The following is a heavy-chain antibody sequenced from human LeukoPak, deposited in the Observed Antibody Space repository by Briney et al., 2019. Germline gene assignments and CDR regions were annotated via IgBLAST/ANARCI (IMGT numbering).Heavy chain of an antibody. D-gene: IGHD1-26*01. Sequence: GGSLRLSCAASGFTFSNAWRSWVRQAPGKGLEWVCRIKSKTDGGTTDYAALVKGRFTISSDDSKNTLYLQMNSLKTEDTAVYSCTTYYGDWYFDLWGRGTLVTVSS. CDR1: GFTFSNAW. J-gene: IGHJ2*01. CDR2: IKSKTDGGTT. CDR3: TTYYGDWYFDL. V-gene: IGHV3-15*01.